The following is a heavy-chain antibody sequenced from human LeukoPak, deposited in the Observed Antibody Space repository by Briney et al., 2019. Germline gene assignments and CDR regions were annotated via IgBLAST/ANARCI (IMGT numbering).Heavy chain of an antibody. V-gene: IGHV4-34*01. CDR3: ARVIGITMVRGVILRLYYFDY. Sequence: SETLSLTCAVYGGSFSGYYWSWIRQPPGKGLEWIGEINHSGSTNYNPSLKSRVTISVDTSKNQFSLKLSSVTAADTAVYYCARVIGITMVRGVILRLYYFDYWGQGTLVTVSS. CDR2: INHSGST. CDR1: GGSFSGYY. D-gene: IGHD3-10*01. J-gene: IGHJ4*02.